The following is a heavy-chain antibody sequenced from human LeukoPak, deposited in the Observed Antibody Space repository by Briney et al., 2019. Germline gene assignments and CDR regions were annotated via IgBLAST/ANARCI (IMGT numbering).Heavy chain of an antibody. D-gene: IGHD4-17*01. J-gene: IGHJ3*02. CDR2: ISYDGNSQ. CDR1: GFTFSNYA. CDR3: ARKTTVYDAFDI. V-gene: IGHV3-30*03. Sequence: GGSLRLSCAASGFTFSNYAIHWVRQAPGRGLEWVAAISYDGNSQHYGAPVKGRFTISRDNSNNMLYLQMNRLRAADTAVYYCARKTTVYDAFDIWGQGTMVTVSS.